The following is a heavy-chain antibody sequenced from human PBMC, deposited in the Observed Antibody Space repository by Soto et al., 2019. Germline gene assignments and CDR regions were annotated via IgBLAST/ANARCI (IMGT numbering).Heavy chain of an antibody. D-gene: IGHD6-19*01. CDR3: AKDKMEQWLVGGYYDY. CDR2: TIDSGGRS. CDR1: GFTFSSHA. V-gene: IGHV3-23*01. Sequence: HPGGSLRLSCAASGFTFSSHAMSWVRQAPGKGLEWVSSTIDSGGRSYHADSVRGRFTISRDNSKNTLYLQMNSLRADDTAIYYCAKDKMEQWLVGGYYDYWGQGALVTVSS. J-gene: IGHJ4*02.